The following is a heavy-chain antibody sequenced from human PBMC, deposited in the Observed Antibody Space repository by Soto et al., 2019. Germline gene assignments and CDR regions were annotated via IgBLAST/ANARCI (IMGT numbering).Heavy chain of an antibody. Sequence: GGSLRLSCAASGFTFSSYAMSWVRQAPGKGLEWVSAISGSGGSTYYADSVKGRFTISRDNSKNTLYLQMSSLRAEDTAVYYCVKDVDWTTKVDYWGQGTLVTVSS. CDR2: ISGSGGST. J-gene: IGHJ4*02. D-gene: IGHD1-1*01. CDR3: VKDVDWTTKVDY. CDR1: GFTFSSYA. V-gene: IGHV3-23*01.